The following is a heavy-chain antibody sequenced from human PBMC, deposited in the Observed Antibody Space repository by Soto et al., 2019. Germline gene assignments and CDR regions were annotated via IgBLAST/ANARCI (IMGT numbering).Heavy chain of an antibody. CDR3: ARDPARPYDAFDI. V-gene: IGHV4-59*01. CDR1: GGSISSYY. D-gene: IGHD6-6*01. CDR2: IYYSGGT. J-gene: IGHJ3*02. Sequence: SETLSLTCTVSGGSISSYYWSWIRQPPGKGLEWIGYIYYSGGTNYNPSLKSRVTISVDTSKNQFSLKLSSVTAADTAVYYCARDPARPYDAFDIWGQGTMVTVSS.